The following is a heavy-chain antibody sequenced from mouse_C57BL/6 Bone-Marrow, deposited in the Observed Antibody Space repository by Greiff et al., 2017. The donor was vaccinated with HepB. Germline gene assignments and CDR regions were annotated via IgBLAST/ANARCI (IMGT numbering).Heavy chain of an antibody. D-gene: IGHD2-4*01. J-gene: IGHJ3*01. Sequence: QVQLQQPGAELVMPGASVKLSCKASGYTFTSYWMHWVKQRPGQGLEWIGEIDPSDSYTNYNQKFKGKSTLTVDKSSSTAYMQLSSLTSEDSAVYYCARWGYDYDRGFAYWGQGTLVTVSA. CDR1: GYTFTSYW. CDR2: IDPSDSYT. CDR3: ARWGYDYDRGFAY. V-gene: IGHV1-69*01.